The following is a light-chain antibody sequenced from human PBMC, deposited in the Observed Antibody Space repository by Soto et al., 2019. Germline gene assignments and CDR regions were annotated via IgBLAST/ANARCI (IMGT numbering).Light chain of an antibody. CDR3: GTWDSSLRGGV. CDR2: DND. J-gene: IGLJ1*01. CDR1: SPNIGKNF. V-gene: IGLV1-51*01. Sequence: QSVVTQPPPMSAAPRQKVTISCSGNSPNIGKNFVSWYQQVPGTAPKLLIYDNDKRPSGIPDRFSGSKSGASATLDITGLQTGDEADYYCGTWDSSLRGGVFGTGTKVTVL.